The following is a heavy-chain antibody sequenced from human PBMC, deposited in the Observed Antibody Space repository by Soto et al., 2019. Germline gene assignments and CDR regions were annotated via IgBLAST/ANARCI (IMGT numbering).Heavy chain of an antibody. Sequence: GGSLRLSCAASGFTFSSYGMHWVRQAPGKGLEWVAVISYDGSNKYYADSVKGRFTISRDNSKNTLYLQMNSLRAEDTAVYYCASQYGDYQFDYWGQGTLVTVS. D-gene: IGHD4-17*01. CDR1: GFTFSSYG. J-gene: IGHJ4*02. V-gene: IGHV3-30*03. CDR3: ASQYGDYQFDY. CDR2: ISYDGSNK.